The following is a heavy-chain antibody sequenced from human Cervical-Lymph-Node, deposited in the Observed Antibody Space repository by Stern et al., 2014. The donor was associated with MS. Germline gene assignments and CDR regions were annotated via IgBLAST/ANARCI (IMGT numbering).Heavy chain of an antibody. Sequence: VQLVEPGAEVKKPGSSGKVSCKASGGTFSNYAISWVRQAPGQGLKWMGGIIPIFGTPNYAQKFQGRVTITADESTSTAYMELNSLTSEDTAVYYCARGPDHNSGYYYAYWGQGTLVTVSS. CDR1: GGTFSNYA. CDR2: IIPIFGTP. V-gene: IGHV1-69*01. CDR3: ARGPDHNSGYYYAY. D-gene: IGHD3-22*01. J-gene: IGHJ4*02.